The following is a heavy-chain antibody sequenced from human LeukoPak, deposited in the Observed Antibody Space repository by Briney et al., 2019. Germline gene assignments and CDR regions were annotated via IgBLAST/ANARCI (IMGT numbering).Heavy chain of an antibody. Sequence: PGGSLRLSCAASGFTFSSYSMNWVRQAPGKGLEWVSYISSSSSTIYYADSVKGRFTISRDNAKNSLYLQMNSLRAEDTAVYYCARVGGYCSSTNCYLGVWGQGTMVTVSS. CDR1: GFTFSSYS. V-gene: IGHV3-48*01. CDR2: ISSSSSTI. CDR3: ARVGGYCSSTNCYLGV. D-gene: IGHD2-2*01. J-gene: IGHJ3*01.